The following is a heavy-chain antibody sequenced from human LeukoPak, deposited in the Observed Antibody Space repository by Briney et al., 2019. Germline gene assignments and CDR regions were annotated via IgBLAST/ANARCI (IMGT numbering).Heavy chain of an antibody. V-gene: IGHV4-59*01. D-gene: IGHD1-1*01. Sequence: SETLSLTCTVSGGSISSYYWSWIRQPPGKELEWIAYIYYSGSTNYNPSLKSRVTISVDTSKNQFSLKLTSVTAADTAVYYCASTNSDTFDTWGQGKLVTVSS. CDR2: IYYSGST. CDR3: ASTNSDTFDT. J-gene: IGHJ3*02. CDR1: GGSISSYY.